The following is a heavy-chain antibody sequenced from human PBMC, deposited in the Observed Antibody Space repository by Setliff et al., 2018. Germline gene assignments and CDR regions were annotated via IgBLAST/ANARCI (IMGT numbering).Heavy chain of an antibody. V-gene: IGHV3-64*02. CDR3: VRGEMFSTSPRAD. CDR2: ISGNGDRT. Sequence: PGGSLRLSCAASGLNFGSTSMHWVRQAPGKGLEYVSAISGNGDRTYYGDSVKGRFTISRDNSKNTLYLQMDSLRVEDTAVYYCVRGEMFSTSPRADWGQGTQVTVSS. D-gene: IGHD2-2*01. CDR1: GLNFGSTS. J-gene: IGHJ4*02.